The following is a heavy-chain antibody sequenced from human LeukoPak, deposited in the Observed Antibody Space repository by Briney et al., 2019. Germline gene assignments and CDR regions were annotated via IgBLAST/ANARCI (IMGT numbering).Heavy chain of an antibody. CDR2: IKEDGSER. D-gene: IGHD2-8*01. J-gene: IGHJ4*02. V-gene: IGHV3-7*03. CDR3: ARDLGYCTNGVGHTRFDY. CDR1: AFIFSGHC. Sequence: PGGSLRLSCEGSAFIFSGHCMNWVRQTPGKGLEWVARIKEDGSERQYVDSVKGRFSISRDNTKGSLFLQLNSLRAEDTDVYYCARDLGYCTNGVGHTRFDYWGQGTLVAVSS.